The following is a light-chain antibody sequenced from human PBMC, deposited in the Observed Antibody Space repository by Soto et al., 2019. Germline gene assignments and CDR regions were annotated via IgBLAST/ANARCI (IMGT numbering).Light chain of an antibody. CDR2: GAS. Sequence: DIVLTQSPGTLSLSPGERATLSCRASQTLNSNYLAWYQQKPGQAPRLLIYGASTRATGIPDRFSGTGSGADFTLTISRLKPEDFAVYFCQQYGSAPYTFGQGTELEIK. CDR3: QQYGSAPYT. CDR1: QTLNSNY. V-gene: IGKV3-20*01. J-gene: IGKJ2*01.